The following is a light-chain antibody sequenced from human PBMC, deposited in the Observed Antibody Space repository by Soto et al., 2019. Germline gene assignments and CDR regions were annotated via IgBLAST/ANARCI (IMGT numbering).Light chain of an antibody. V-gene: IGKV3-20*01. J-gene: IGKJ3*01. Sequence: EIVLTQSPGTLSLSPGERATLSCRASQSVSSTYLAWYQQKPGQAPRLLIYDASRRATGIPDRFSGSGSGTDFTLTISRLEPDDFAVYYCQQYGSSPGLFTFGPGTKVDIK. CDR2: DAS. CDR3: QQYGSSPGLFT. CDR1: QSVSSTY.